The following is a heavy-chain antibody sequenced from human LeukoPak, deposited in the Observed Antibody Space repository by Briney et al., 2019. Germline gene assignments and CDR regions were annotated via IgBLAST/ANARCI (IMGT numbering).Heavy chain of an antibody. D-gene: IGHD6-13*01. CDR2: ISGSGGST. V-gene: IGHV3-23*01. CDR1: GFTFSSYG. Sequence: GGSLRLSCTASGFTFSSYGMSWVRQAPGKGLEWVSAISGSGGSTYYADSVKGRFIISRDNSKNTLYLQMNSLRAEDTAIYYCAKDQYSSSWYSYYYYYMDVWGKGTTVTISS. CDR3: AKDQYSSSWYSYYYYYMDV. J-gene: IGHJ6*03.